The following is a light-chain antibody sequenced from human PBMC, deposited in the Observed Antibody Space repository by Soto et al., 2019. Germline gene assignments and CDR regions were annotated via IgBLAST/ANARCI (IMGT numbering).Light chain of an antibody. Sequence: HSALTQPASVSGSPGQSITISCTGTSSDIGDYDYVSWYQQHPGKAPKLMIYEVSNRPSGVSNRFSGSKSGNTASLTISGLQAEDEADYYCSSYTSSSPFVFGTGTKVTVL. V-gene: IGLV2-14*01. CDR1: SSDIGDYDY. J-gene: IGLJ1*01. CDR2: EVS. CDR3: SSYTSSSPFV.